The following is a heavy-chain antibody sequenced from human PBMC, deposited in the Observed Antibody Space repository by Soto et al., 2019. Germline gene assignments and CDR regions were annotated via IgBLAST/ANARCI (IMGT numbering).Heavy chain of an antibody. V-gene: IGHV3-33*01. J-gene: IGHJ4*02. CDR3: AREALAARRYYFDY. D-gene: IGHD6-6*01. CDR2: IWYDGSNK. Sequence: PGGSLRLSCAASGFTFRSYGIHWVRQAPGKGLEWVAVIWYDGSNKYYADSVKGRFTISRDNSKNTLYLQMNSLRAEDTAVYYCAREALAARRYYFDYWGQGTLVTVSS. CDR1: GFTFRSYG.